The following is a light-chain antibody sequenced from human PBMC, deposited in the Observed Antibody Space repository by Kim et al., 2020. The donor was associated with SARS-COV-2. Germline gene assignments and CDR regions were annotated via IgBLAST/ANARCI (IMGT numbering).Light chain of an antibody. CDR1: KLGNKY. CDR2: QDR. J-gene: IGLJ2*01. Sequence: SYELTQPPSVSVSPGQTANTTCSGDKLGNKYACWYQQKPGQSPVLVIYQDRKRPSGIPERFSGSNSGNTATLTISGTQAMDVAAYYCQVWASSTVVFGGG. V-gene: IGLV3-1*01. CDR3: QVWASSTVV.